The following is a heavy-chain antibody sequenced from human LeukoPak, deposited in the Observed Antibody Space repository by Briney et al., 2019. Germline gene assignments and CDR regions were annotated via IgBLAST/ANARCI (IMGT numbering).Heavy chain of an antibody. CDR3: ARGKGYGGNSGPVDY. J-gene: IGHJ4*02. Sequence: ASVKVSCKASGYTFTSYGISWVRQAPGQGLEWMGWISAYNGNTNYAQKLQGRVTMTTDTSTSTAYMELRSLRSDDTAVYYCARGKGYGGNSGPVDYWGQGTLVTVSS. CDR2: ISAYNGNT. D-gene: IGHD4-23*01. CDR1: GYTFTSYG. V-gene: IGHV1-18*01.